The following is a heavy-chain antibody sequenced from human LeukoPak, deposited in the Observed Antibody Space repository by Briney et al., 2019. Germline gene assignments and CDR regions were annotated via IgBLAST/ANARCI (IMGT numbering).Heavy chain of an antibody. CDR2: INPSGGST. CDR3: ARVAPYGQWLVSIDY. Sequence: ASVKVSCKASGYTFTSYYMHWVRQAPGQGLEWMGIINPSGGSTSYAQEFQGRVTMTRDTSTSTVYMELSSLRSEDTAVYYCARVAPYGQWLVSIDYWGQGTLVTVSS. CDR1: GYTFTSYY. J-gene: IGHJ4*02. D-gene: IGHD6-19*01. V-gene: IGHV1-46*01.